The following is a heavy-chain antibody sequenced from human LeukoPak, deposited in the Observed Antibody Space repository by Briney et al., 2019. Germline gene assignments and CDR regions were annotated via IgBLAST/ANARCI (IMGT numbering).Heavy chain of an antibody. V-gene: IGHV4-34*01. D-gene: IGHD3-22*01. CDR1: GGSFSGYY. CDR3: ARASYYYDSSGYSDY. Sequence: SETLSLTCAVYGGSFSGYYWSWIRQPPGKGLEWVGEINHSGSTNYNPSLKSRVTISVDTFKNQFSLKLSSVTAADTAVYYCARASYYYDSSGYSDYWGQGTLVTVSS. J-gene: IGHJ4*02. CDR2: INHSGST.